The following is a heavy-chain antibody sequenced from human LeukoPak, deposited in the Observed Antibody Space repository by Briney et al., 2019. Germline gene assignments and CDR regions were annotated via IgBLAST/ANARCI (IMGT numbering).Heavy chain of an antibody. Sequence: GSSVKVSCKASGGTFSSYAIGWVRQAPGQGLEWMGGIIPIFGTANYAQKFQGRVTITADESTSTAYMELSSLRSEDTAVYYCARGPVPAAIHLSFDYWGQGTLVTVSS. J-gene: IGHJ4*02. CDR2: IIPIFGTA. D-gene: IGHD2-2*01. V-gene: IGHV1-69*01. CDR1: GGTFSSYA. CDR3: ARGPVPAAIHLSFDY.